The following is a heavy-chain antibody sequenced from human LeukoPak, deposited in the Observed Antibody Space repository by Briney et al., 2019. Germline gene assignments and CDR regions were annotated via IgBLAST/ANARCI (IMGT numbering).Heavy chain of an antibody. V-gene: IGHV4-34*01. Sequence: PSETLSLTCAVYGGSFSGYYWSWIRQPPGKGLEWIGEINHSGSTNYNPSLKSRVTISVDTSKNQFSLKLSSVTAADTAVYYCARGRYDFWSGYYPIQFDYWGQGTLVTVSS. CDR2: INHSGST. CDR1: GGSFSGYY. CDR3: ARGRYDFWSGYYPIQFDY. J-gene: IGHJ4*02. D-gene: IGHD3-3*01.